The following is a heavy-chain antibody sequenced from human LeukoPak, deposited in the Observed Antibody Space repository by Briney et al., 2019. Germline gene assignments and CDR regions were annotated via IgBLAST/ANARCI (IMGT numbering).Heavy chain of an antibody. CDR1: GYTCTSQG. CDR2: ISVNNGNT. CDR3: ARDAISWTSDIYYYYGMDV. D-gene: IGHD2-15*01. V-gene: IGHV1-18*01. J-gene: IGHJ6*02. Sequence: GASVKVSCKASGYTCTSQGISWVRQAPGQGLEWLGWISVNNGNTQYAQSLQGRVIMTTDTSTNTAYMELRSLRSDDTAVYYCARDAISWTSDIYYYYGMDVWGQGTTVTVSS.